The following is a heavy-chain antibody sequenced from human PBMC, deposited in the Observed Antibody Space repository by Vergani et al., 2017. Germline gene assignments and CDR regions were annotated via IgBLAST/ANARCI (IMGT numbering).Heavy chain of an antibody. J-gene: IGHJ6*02. CDR3: AKDRSVVQTYYYYGMDV. CDR1: GFTFSSYA. D-gene: IGHD3-16*02. V-gene: IGHV3-23*01. Sequence: EVQLLESGGGLVQPGGSLRLSCAASGFTFSSYAMSWVRKAPGKGLEWVSAISGRGGSTNSADSVKGRFNISRYNSKNTLDLQMNSMRAEDTAVYYFAKDRSVVQTYYYYGMDVWGQGTTVTVSS. CDR2: ISGRGGST.